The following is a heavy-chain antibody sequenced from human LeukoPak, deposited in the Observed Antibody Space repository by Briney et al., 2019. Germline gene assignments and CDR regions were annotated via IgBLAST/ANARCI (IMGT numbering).Heavy chain of an antibody. CDR2: IYYSGST. D-gene: IGHD5-12*01. V-gene: IGHV4-61*05. Sequence: PSETLSLTCTVSGGSISSSSYYWGWIRQPPGKGLEWIGYIYYSGSTNYNPSLKSRVTISIDTSKNQFSLKLSSVTAADTAVYYCARLASGYDDWGQGTLVTVSS. CDR1: GGSISSSSYY. J-gene: IGHJ4*02. CDR3: ARLASGYDD.